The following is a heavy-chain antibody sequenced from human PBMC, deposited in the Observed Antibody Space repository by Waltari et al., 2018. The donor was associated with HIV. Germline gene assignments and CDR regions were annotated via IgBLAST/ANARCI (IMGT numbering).Heavy chain of an antibody. Sequence: EVHLLESGGRVVRPGGSLRLSCVASGFNFDDSGLTWVRQVPGKGLAWVSGINWNGGSTGYADSVKGRFTSSRDNANNHLYLQMNSLRAEDTALYYCARRSSSGSWYSSLDYWGQGTLVIVSS. D-gene: IGHD6-13*01. CDR2: INWNGGST. V-gene: IGHV3-20*04. CDR3: ARRSSSGSWYSSLDY. J-gene: IGHJ4*02. CDR1: GFNFDDSG.